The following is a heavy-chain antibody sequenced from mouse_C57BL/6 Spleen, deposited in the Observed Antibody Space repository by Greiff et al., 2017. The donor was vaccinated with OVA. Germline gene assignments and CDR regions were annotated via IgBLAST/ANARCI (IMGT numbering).Heavy chain of an antibody. V-gene: IGHV1-82*01. CDR3: ARRVYDFNFDY. D-gene: IGHD2-3*01. J-gene: IGHJ2*01. CDR1: GYAFSSSW. Sequence: QVQLQQSGPELVKPGASVKISCKASGYAFSSSWMNWVKQRPGKGLEWIGRIYPGDGDTNYNGKFKGKATLTADKSSSTAYMQLSSLTSEDSAVYFCARRVYDFNFDYWGQGTTLTVSS. CDR2: IYPGDGDT.